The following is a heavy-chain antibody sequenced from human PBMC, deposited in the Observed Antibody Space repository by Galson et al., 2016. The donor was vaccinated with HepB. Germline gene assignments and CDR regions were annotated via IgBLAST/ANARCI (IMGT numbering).Heavy chain of an antibody. D-gene: IGHD6-25*01. Sequence: SLRLSCAASGSTFINYAMSWVRQAPGKGLEWVSSISGRGVGTTYYADSVKGRFTISRDNSKNTLYLQMNSLRVEDTAVYYCATSGYDNFGPLGWFDPWGQGTQVTVAS. J-gene: IGHJ5*02. CDR1: GSTFINYA. CDR2: ISGRGVGT. CDR3: ATSGYDNFGPLGWFDP. V-gene: IGHV3-23*01.